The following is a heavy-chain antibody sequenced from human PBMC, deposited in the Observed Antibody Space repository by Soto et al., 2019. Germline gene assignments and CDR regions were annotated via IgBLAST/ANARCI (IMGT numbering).Heavy chain of an antibody. Sequence: SVKVSCKASGGTFSSYTISWVRQAPGQGLEWMGRIIPILGIANYAQKFQGRVTITADKSTSTAYMELSSLRSEDTAVYYCARDPYYYDSSGYYGPYVDYWGQGTLVTAPQ. CDR2: IIPILGIA. V-gene: IGHV1-69*04. CDR1: GGTFSSYT. D-gene: IGHD3-22*01. J-gene: IGHJ4*02. CDR3: ARDPYYYDSSGYYGPYVDY.